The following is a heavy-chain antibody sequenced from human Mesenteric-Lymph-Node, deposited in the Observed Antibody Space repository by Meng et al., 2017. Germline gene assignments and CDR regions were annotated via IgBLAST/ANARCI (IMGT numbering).Heavy chain of an antibody. CDR1: GFTFSSYA. CDR2: ISYDGSNK. D-gene: IGHD3-22*01. J-gene: IGHJ3*02. V-gene: IGHV3-30*04. Sequence: GESLKISCAASGFTFSSYAMHWVRQAPGKGLEWVAVISYDGSNKYYADSVKGRFTISRDNSKNTLYLQMNSLSAEDTAVYYCARDSGRGLFYHDSSSYYGDAFDIWGQGTRVT. CDR3: ARDSGRGLFYHDSSSYYGDAFDI.